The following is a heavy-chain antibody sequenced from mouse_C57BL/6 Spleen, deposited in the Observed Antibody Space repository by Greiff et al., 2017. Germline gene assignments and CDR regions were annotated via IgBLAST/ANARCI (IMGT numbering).Heavy chain of an antibody. J-gene: IGHJ2*01. CDR3: ARSGYYGSRVFDY. CDR2: INPSTGGT. V-gene: IGHV1-42*01. D-gene: IGHD1-1*01. CDR1: GYSFTGYY. Sequence: VHVKQSGPELVKPGASVKISCKASGYSFTGYYMNWVKQSPEKSLEWIGEINPSTGGTTYNQKFKAKATLTVDKSSSTAYMQLKSLTSEDSAVYYCARSGYYGSRVFDYWGQGTTLTVSS.